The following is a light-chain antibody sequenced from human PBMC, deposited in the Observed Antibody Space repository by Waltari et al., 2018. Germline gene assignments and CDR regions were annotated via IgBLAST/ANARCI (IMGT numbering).Light chain of an antibody. CDR1: SPNTGAGFD. V-gene: IGLV1-40*01. CDR3: QSYDSDLRGV. Sequence: QSVLPQPPSVSGAPGQRVTISCTGTSPNTGAGFDVHWYQQPSGTAPKLLIEGSTYRPSGVPDRFSGSKSGTSASLAITGLQAEDDAYYYCQSYDSDLRGVFGGGTKLTVL. CDR2: GST. J-gene: IGLJ2*01.